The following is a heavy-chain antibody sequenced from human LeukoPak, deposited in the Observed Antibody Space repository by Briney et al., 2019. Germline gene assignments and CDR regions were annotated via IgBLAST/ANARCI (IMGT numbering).Heavy chain of an antibody. V-gene: IGHV3-9*01. CDR2: ISWNSGSI. Sequence: GGSLRLSCAASGFTFDDYAMHWVRQAPGKGLEWVSGISWNSGSIGYADSVKGRFTISRDNAKNSPYLQMNSLRAEDTALYYCAKANVDIVASDAFDIWGQGTMVTVSS. CDR1: GFTFDDYA. D-gene: IGHD5-12*01. CDR3: AKANVDIVASDAFDI. J-gene: IGHJ3*02.